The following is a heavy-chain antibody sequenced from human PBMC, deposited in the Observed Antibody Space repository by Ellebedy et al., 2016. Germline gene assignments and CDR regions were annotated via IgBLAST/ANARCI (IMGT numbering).Heavy chain of an antibody. CDR2: IIPIFGTA. CDR3: AVSTIFSGYFDY. CDR1: GGTFSSYA. D-gene: IGHD3-3*01. V-gene: IGHV1-69*13. Sequence: SVKVSCXASGGTFSSYAISWVRQAPGQGLEWMGGIIPIFGTANYAQKFQGRVTITADESTSTAYMELSSLRSEDTAVYYCAVSTIFSGYFDYWGQGTLVTVSS. J-gene: IGHJ4*02.